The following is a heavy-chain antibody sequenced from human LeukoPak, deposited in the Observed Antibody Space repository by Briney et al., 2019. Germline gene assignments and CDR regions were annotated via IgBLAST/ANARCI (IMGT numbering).Heavy chain of an antibody. J-gene: IGHJ4*02. CDR1: GLTLTTIY. V-gene: IGHV1-46*01. CDR3: ASEVPRTSRFDH. Sequence: ASVKVSCKASGLTLTTIYMHWVRPAPGQGLEWVAVLYPGGNKAIYAQRFQGRFTLTRDTSTNTVYMEVTSLASEDTAIYYCASEVPRTSRFDHWGQGTLVTVSS. CDR2: LYPGGNKA. D-gene: IGHD2-8*01.